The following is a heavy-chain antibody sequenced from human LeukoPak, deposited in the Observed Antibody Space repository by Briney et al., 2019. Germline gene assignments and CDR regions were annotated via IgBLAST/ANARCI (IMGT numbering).Heavy chain of an antibody. J-gene: IGHJ4*02. D-gene: IGHD1-26*01. CDR1: GFTFSSYW. V-gene: IGHV3-74*01. CDR2: INGDGSTI. Sequence: GGSLRLSCAASGFTFSSYWMHWVRQAPGKGLGWVSHINGDGSTIRYVGSVEGRFTISRDNAKNTLYLQMNSLRAEDTAVYYCVRVVHSWDLGYWGQGTLVTVSS. CDR3: VRVVHSWDLGY.